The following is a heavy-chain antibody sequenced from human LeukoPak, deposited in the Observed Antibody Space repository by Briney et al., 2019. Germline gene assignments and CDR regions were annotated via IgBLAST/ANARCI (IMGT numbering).Heavy chain of an antibody. CDR1: GGSISSYY. D-gene: IGHD3-3*01. CDR3: ARDRYDFWSGYYPLGMDV. CDR2: IYTSGST. V-gene: IGHV4-4*07. Sequence: SETLSLTCTVSGGSISSYYWSWIRQPAGKGLEWIGRIYTSGSTNYNPSLKSRVTMSVDTSKNQFSLKLSSVTAADTAVYYCARDRYDFWSGYYPLGMDVWGQGTTVTVSS. J-gene: IGHJ6*02.